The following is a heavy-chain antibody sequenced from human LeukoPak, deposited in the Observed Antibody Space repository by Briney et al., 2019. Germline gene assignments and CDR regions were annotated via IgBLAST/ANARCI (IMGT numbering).Heavy chain of an antibody. CDR1: GGSISSSNW. D-gene: IGHD6-13*01. CDR2: IYHSGST. V-gene: IGHV4-4*02. CDR3: ARDEAPGYSSSWVKWFDP. J-gene: IGHJ5*02. Sequence: SGTLSLTCDVSGGSISSSNWWSWVRQPPGKGLEWIGEIYHSGSTNYNPSLKSRVTISVDKSKNQFSLKLSSVTAADTAVYYCARDEAPGYSSSWVKWFDPWGQGTLVTVSS.